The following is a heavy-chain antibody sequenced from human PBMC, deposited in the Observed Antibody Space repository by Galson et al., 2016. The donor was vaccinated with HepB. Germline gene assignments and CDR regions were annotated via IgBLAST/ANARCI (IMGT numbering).Heavy chain of an antibody. Sequence: SLRLSCAASGFPFSNHVMHWVRQAPGKGLEWVAIIWHDFDTRYRADLVKGRFTISRDNSINTLYLQMNSLRAEDTAMYYCVSVRLGLYYPASWGQGTLVAVST. D-gene: IGHD5/OR15-5a*01. CDR3: VSVRLGLYYPAS. V-gene: IGHV3-33*01. J-gene: IGHJ4*02. CDR1: GFPFSNHV. CDR2: IWHDFDTR.